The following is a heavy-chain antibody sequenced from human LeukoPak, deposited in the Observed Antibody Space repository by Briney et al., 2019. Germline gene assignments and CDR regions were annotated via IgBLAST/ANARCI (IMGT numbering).Heavy chain of an antibody. CDR2: ITSATSSSTKV. J-gene: IGHJ5*02. CDR1: GFIFSNYA. D-gene: IGHD2-21*02. Sequence: GGSLRLSCAASGFIFSNYAMHWVRQAPGKGLEWVASITSATSSSTKVYYSDSLKGRFTISRDNAKSSLSLQMNGLRDEDTAIYYCVRSGVTHATVNWFDPWGQGTLVTVSS. CDR3: VRSGVTHATVNWFDP. V-gene: IGHV3-21*01.